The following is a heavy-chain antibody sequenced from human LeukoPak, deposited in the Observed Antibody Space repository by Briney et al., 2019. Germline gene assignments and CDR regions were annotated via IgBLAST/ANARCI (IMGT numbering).Heavy chain of an antibody. V-gene: IGHV3-30-3*01. D-gene: IGHD1-14*01. CDR1: GFTFSSYA. Sequence: GGSLRLSCAASGFTFSSYAMHWVRQASGKGLEWAAVISYDGSNKYYADSVKGRFTISRDNSKNTLYLQMNSLRAEDTAVYYCACSTSGSDLDHDYWGQGTLVTVSS. J-gene: IGHJ4*02. CDR3: ACSTSGSDLDHDY. CDR2: ISYDGSNK.